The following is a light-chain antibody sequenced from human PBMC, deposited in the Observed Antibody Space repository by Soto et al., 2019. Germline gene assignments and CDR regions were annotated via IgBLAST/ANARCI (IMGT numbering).Light chain of an antibody. Sequence: QAVVTQPASVSGSPGQSITISCTGTSSDVGAYEFVSWYQHHPGKAPKLIIYEVSDRPSGVSDRFSGSKSGNTASLTISGLQTEDEADYYCSSYTGITTLVFGGGTKLTVL. V-gene: IGLV2-14*01. CDR2: EVS. CDR1: SSDVGAYEF. CDR3: SSYTGITTLV. J-gene: IGLJ2*01.